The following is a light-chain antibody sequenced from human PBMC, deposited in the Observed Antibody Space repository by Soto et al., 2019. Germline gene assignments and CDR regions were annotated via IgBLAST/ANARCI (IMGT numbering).Light chain of an antibody. V-gene: IGKV3-20*01. CDR2: GAS. Sequence: EIVMTQSAATLSVSPGARATLSSRASQSVSSNLSSYQQKPGQAPRLLIYGASSRPTGIPYRFSGSGSGTDFTLTISRLEPEDFAVYYCQQYGSSSTFGQGTRLE. J-gene: IGKJ5*01. CDR3: QQYGSSST. CDR1: QSVSSN.